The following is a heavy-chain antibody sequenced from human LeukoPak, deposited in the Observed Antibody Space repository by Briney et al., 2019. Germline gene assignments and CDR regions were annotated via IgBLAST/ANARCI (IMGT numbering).Heavy chain of an antibody. J-gene: IGHJ4*02. CDR1: GFTFSSYT. D-gene: IGHD3-22*01. CDR3: ARVWKDYYDSSGPFDH. CDR2: ISSSSSYI. Sequence: GGSLRLSCAASGFTFSSYTISWVRQAPGRGLEWVSLISSSSSYIYYEDSVKGRLTISRDNAKKSLYLQMNSLRAEDTAVYYCARVWKDYYDSSGPFDHWGQGTLVTVSS. V-gene: IGHV3-21*01.